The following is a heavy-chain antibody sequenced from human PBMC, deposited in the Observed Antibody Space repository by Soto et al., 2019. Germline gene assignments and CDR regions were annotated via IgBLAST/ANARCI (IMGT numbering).Heavy chain of an antibody. D-gene: IGHD5-18*01. CDR2: DYYSGNT. J-gene: IGHJ1*01. CDR1: GGSISSGDNY. Sequence: QVQLQESGPGLVKPSQTLSLTCTVSGGSISSGDNYWSWIRQPPGKALEWIGYDYYSGNTYYNPSLNSRVTISVDTSDNHFSLKLSSVTAAVTAGYFRGRGGWIPVWGQGTLVTVSS. V-gene: IGHV4-30-4*01. CDR3: GRGGWIPV.